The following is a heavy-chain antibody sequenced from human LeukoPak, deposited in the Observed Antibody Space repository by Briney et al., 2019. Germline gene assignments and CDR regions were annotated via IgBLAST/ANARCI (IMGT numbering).Heavy chain of an antibody. D-gene: IGHD4-11*01. V-gene: IGHV1-8*03. CDR3: ARGLRYSNYVYYYYYMDV. Sequence: ASVKVSCKASGYTFTSYDINWVRQATGQGLEWMGWMNPNSGNTGYAQKFQGRVTITRNTSISTAYMELSSLRSEDTAVYYCARGLRYSNYVYYYYYMDVWGKGTTVTVSS. CDR2: MNPNSGNT. CDR1: GYTFTSYD. J-gene: IGHJ6*03.